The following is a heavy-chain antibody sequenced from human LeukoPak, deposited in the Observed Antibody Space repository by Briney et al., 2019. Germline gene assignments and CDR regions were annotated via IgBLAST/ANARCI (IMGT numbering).Heavy chain of an antibody. CDR3: ARWGESRYFNY. J-gene: IGHJ4*02. CDR2: IYYSGST. D-gene: IGHD3-16*01. Sequence: SETLSLTCTVSGGSISSYYWSWIRQPPGKGLEWIGYIYYSGSTNYNPSLKSRVTISVDTSKNQFSLKLSSVTAADTAVYYCARWGESRYFNYWGQGTLVTVSS. V-gene: IGHV4-59*08. CDR1: GGSISSYY.